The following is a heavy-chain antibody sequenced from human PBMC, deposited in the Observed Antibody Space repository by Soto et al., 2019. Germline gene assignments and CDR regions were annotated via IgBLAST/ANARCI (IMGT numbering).Heavy chain of an antibody. J-gene: IGHJ5*02. CDR2: MNPNSGNT. CDR3: ARERSAAGTGWFDP. V-gene: IGHV1-8*01. Sequence: QVQLVQSGAEVKKPGASVKVSCKASGYTFTSYDINWVRQATGQGLEWMGWMNPNSGNTDYAQKLQGRVTMTRNTSISTARMELSSLRSEGTAVYYCARERSAAGTGWFDPWGQGTLVTVSS. D-gene: IGHD6-13*01. CDR1: GYTFTSYD.